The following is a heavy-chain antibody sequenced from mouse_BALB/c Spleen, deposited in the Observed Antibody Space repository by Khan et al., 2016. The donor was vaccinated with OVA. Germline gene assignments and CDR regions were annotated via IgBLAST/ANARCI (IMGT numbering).Heavy chain of an antibody. CDR2: IGSGGST. V-gene: IGHV5-6-5*01. Sequence: EVELVESGGGLVKPGGSLKLSCAASGFTFSRYPMSWVRQTPEKRLEWVASIGSGGSTYHPASVKGRLTISRDNARNILFLQMNSLRAEDTAMYFCARVNGGCGVDYWGQGTSLTVSS. D-gene: IGHD1-1*02. J-gene: IGHJ2*02. CDR3: ARVNGGCGVDY. CDR1: GFTFSRYP.